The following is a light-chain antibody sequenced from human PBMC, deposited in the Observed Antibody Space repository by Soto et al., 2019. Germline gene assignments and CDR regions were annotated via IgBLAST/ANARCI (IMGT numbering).Light chain of an antibody. Sequence: ERVMTQSPATLSVSPGERATLSCRASESVSSSYLAWYQQKPGQAPRLLIYDASNRATGIPARFSGSGSGTDFTLTISSGEPEDFAVYYCQQRSNWPRTFGQGTKVDIK. CDR1: ESVSSSY. CDR2: DAS. V-gene: IGKV3D-20*02. J-gene: IGKJ1*01. CDR3: QQRSNWPRT.